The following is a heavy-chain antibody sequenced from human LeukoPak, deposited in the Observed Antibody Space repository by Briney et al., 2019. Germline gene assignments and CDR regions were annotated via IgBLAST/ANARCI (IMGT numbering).Heavy chain of an antibody. CDR2: INHSGST. D-gene: IGHD3-10*01. CDR1: GGSFSGYY. Sequence: PSETLSLTCAVYGGSFSGYYWSWIRQPPGKGLEWIGEINHSGSTNYNPSLKSRVTISVDTSKNQFSLKLSSVTAADTAVYYCARVAELWFGELLYTSRAYFDYWGQGTLVTVSS. V-gene: IGHV4-34*01. CDR3: ARVAELWFGELLYTSRAYFDY. J-gene: IGHJ4*02.